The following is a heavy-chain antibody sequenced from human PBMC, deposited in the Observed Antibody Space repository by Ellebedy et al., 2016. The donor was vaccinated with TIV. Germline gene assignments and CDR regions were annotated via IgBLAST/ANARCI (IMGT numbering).Heavy chain of an antibody. Sequence: GESLKISCAASGFTFGSYAMHWVRQDPGKGLEWVAHISYEGSNKHYADSVKGRFTIARDNSKNTLYLQMNSLRVEDTAVYYCARDGRHLDDYFYNSMGVWGQGTTVTVSS. J-gene: IGHJ6*02. D-gene: IGHD1-14*01. CDR1: GFTFGSYA. CDR2: ISYEGSNK. CDR3: ARDGRHLDDYFYNSMGV. V-gene: IGHV3-30-3*01.